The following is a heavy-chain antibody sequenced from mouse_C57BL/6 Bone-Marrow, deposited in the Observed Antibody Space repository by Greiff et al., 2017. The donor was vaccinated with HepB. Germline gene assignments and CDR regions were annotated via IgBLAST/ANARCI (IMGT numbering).Heavy chain of an antibody. CDR2: IRLKSDNYAT. J-gene: IGHJ1*03. Sequence: EVKVEESGGGLVQPGGSMKLSCVASGFTFSNYWMNWVRQSPEKGLEWVAQIRLKSDNYATHYAESVKGRFTISRDDSKISVYLQMNNLRAEDTGIYYCTALTGSADYWYFDVWGTGTTVTVSS. CDR3: TALTGSADYWYFDV. CDR1: GFTFSNYW. D-gene: IGHD4-1*01. V-gene: IGHV6-3*01.